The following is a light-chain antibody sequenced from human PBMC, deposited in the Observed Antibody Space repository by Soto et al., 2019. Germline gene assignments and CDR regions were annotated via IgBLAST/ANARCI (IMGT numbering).Light chain of an antibody. CDR1: QSVSSNY. Sequence: EIVLTQSPGTLSLSPGERATLSCRASQSVSSNYLAWYQQKPGQAPRLLIYGASSRATGIPGRFSGSGSGTDFTLTISRLEPEDFAVYYCQQYGNSPSTFGGGTKVEIK. J-gene: IGKJ4*01. CDR2: GAS. CDR3: QQYGNSPST. V-gene: IGKV3-20*01.